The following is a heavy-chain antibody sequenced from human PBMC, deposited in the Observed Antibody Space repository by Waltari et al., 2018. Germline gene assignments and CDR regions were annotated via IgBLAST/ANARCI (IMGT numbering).Heavy chain of an antibody. J-gene: IGHJ3*01. CDR1: GFSFSRHG. CDR3: VNQDRTGVYTSISGWGGAFHV. CDR2: IWLDGRNE. D-gene: IGHD1-26*01. V-gene: IGHV3-33*06. Sequence: QVQLVQSGGGVVQPGRSLRLSCAASGFSFSRHGMHWVRQAPGKGREGLTLIWLDGRNEVYADSVRGLFTISRDNSKDTLYLQRNSLRAEDTAVYYCVNQDRTGVYTSISGWGGAFHVWGQGTMVTVSS.